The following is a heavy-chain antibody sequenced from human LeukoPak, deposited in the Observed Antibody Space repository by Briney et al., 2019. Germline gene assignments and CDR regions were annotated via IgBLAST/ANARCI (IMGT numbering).Heavy chain of an antibody. D-gene: IGHD3-16*01. CDR3: AKDRLSRFDAFDI. J-gene: IGHJ3*02. Sequence: GRSLRLSCAASGFTFDDYAMHWVRQAPGKGLEWVSGITWNSAGIDYADSVKGRFTISRDNAKNSLYLQMNSLRAEDMALYYCAKDRLSRFDAFDIWGQGTMVTVSS. CDR1: GFTFDDYA. V-gene: IGHV3-9*03. CDR2: ITWNSAGI.